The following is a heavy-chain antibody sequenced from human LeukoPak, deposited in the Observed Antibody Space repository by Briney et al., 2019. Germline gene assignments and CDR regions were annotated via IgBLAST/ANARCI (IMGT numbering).Heavy chain of an antibody. CDR3: ARDSVAGSQDAFDI. CDR2: ITSSGNTI. CDR1: GFTFSSYE. J-gene: IGHJ3*02. V-gene: IGHV3-48*03. D-gene: IGHD6-19*01. Sequence: GGSLRLSCAASGFTFSSYEMNWVRQAPGKGLEWVSYITSSGNTIYYADSVKGRFTISRDNAKNSLYLQMNSLRAEDTAIYYCARDSVAGSQDAFDIWGQGTMVTSLQ.